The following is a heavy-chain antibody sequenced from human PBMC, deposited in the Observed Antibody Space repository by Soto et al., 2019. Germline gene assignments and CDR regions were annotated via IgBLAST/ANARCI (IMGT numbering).Heavy chain of an antibody. J-gene: IGHJ3*02. Sequence: SETLSLTCTVSGGSISSSSYYWGWIRQPPGKGLEWIGSIYYSGSTYYNPSLKSRVTISVDTSKNQFSLKLSSVTAADTAVYYCERQVRDGYKDAFDIWGQGTMGT. CDR2: IYYSGST. CDR3: ERQVRDGYKDAFDI. V-gene: IGHV4-39*01. CDR1: GGSISSSSYY. D-gene: IGHD5-12*01.